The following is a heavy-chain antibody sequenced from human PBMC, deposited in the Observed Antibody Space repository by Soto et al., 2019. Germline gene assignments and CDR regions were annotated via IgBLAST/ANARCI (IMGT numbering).Heavy chain of an antibody. J-gene: IGHJ5*02. CDR3: ARDPGYSDGYT. CDR1: GYTFTSYA. D-gene: IGHD5-18*01. Sequence: QVQLVQSGAEVKKPGASVKVSCKASGYTFTSYAMHWVRQAPGQRLEWMGWINAGNGNTKYSQKFQGRVTITRDTTASTADMELSSLRSEDTAVYYCARDPGYSDGYTWGQGTLVTVSS. CDR2: INAGNGNT. V-gene: IGHV1-3*01.